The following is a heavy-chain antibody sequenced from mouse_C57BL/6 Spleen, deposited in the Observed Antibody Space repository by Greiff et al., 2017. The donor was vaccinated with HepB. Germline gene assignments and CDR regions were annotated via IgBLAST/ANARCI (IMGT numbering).Heavy chain of an antibody. V-gene: IGHV1-64*01. CDR1: GYTFTSYW. J-gene: IGHJ1*03. D-gene: IGHD2-3*01. Sequence: QVQLKESGAELVKPGASVKLSCKASGYTFTSYWMHWVKQRPGQGLEWIGMIHPNSGSTNYNEKFKSKATLTVDKSSSTAYMQLSSLTSEDSAVYYCAREGYDGYHWYFDVWGTGTTVTVSS. CDR3: AREGYDGYHWYFDV. CDR2: IHPNSGST.